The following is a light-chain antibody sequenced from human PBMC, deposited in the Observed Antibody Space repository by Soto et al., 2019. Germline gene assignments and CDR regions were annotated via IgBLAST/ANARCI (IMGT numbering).Light chain of an antibody. Sequence: QLTQSPSFLSVSIGDRVTITCRASQGISSYLAWYQQKPGKAPKLLIYAASTLQSGVPSRFSGSGSGTELSLTISNLQPEDFATYYCQQFKSYPLTFGGGTKVDI. V-gene: IGKV1-9*01. CDR3: QQFKSYPLT. CDR2: AAS. J-gene: IGKJ4*01. CDR1: QGISSY.